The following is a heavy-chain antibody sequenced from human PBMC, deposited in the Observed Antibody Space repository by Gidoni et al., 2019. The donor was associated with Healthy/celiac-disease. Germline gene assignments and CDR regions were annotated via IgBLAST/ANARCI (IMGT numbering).Heavy chain of an antibody. Sequence: QVQLQQWGAGLLKPSETLSLTCAVYGGSFSGYYWSWIRQPPGKGLEWIGEINHSGSTNYNPSLKSRVTISVDTSKNQFSLKLSSVTAADTAVYYCARSWSGYYSRRVWLDPWGQGTLVTVSS. D-gene: IGHD3-3*01. CDR1: GGSFSGYY. CDR2: INHSGST. CDR3: ARSWSGYYSRRVWLDP. J-gene: IGHJ5*02. V-gene: IGHV4-34*01.